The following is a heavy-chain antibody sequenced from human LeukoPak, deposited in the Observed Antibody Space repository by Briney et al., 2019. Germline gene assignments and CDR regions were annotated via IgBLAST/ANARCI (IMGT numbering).Heavy chain of an antibody. Sequence: GGSLRLSCAASGFTFSSYGMHWVRQAPGKGLEWVAFIRYDGSNKYYADSVKGRFTISRNNSKNTLYLQMNSLRAEDTAVYYCAKSRLIAVAGTSWFDHWGQGTLVTVSS. CDR3: AKSRLIAVAGTSWFDH. CDR2: IRYDGSNK. J-gene: IGHJ5*02. V-gene: IGHV3-30*02. CDR1: GFTFSSYG. D-gene: IGHD6-19*01.